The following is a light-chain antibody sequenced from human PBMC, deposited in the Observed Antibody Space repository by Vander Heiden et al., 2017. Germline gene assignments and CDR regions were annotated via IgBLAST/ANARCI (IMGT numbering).Light chain of an antibody. CDR3: SACADSMNSFGV. J-gene: IGLJ3*02. CDR1: TSNVGGNT. V-gene: IGLV1-44*01. Sequence: HSLLTQPPSASGTPGQTVTTSCSGSTSNVGGNTVNWYQQHPATAPTLRILINKQRTSGAPDRFSCSKSGTSTSAAITGLQSEDEAEDDYSACADSMNSFGVFGRGTKLTVL. CDR2: INK.